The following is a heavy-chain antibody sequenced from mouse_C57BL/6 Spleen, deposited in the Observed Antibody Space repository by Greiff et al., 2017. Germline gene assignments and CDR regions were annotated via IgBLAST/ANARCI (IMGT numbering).Heavy chain of an antibody. CDR2: INPSNGGT. Sequence: QVHVKQPGTELVKPGASVKLSCKASGYTFTSYWMPWVKQRPGQGLEWIGNINPSNGGTNYNEKFKSKATLTGDKSSSTAYMQLSSLTSEDSAVYYCARGLKDYVLYYFDYWGQGTTLTVSS. V-gene: IGHV1-53*01. CDR1: GYTFTSYW. J-gene: IGHJ2*01. D-gene: IGHD2-4*01. CDR3: ARGLKDYVLYYFDY.